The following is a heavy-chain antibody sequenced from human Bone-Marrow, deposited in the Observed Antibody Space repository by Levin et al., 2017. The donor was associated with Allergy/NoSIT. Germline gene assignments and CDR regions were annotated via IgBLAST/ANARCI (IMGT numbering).Heavy chain of an antibody. J-gene: IGHJ3*02. CDR3: AGYMTTVTTYDDAFDI. D-gene: IGHD4-17*01. CDR2: IVVGSGNT. Sequence: PRASVKVSCKASGFTFTSSAVQWVRQARGQRLEWIGWIVVGSGNTNYAQKFQERVTITRDMSTSTAYMELSSLRSEDTAVYYCAGYMTTVTTYDDAFDIWGQGTMVTVSS. V-gene: IGHV1-58*01. CDR1: GFTFTSSA.